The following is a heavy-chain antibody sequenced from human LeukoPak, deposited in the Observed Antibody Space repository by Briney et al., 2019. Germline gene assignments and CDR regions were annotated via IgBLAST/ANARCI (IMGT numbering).Heavy chain of an antibody. Sequence: GESLKISCKGSGYSFTSYWIGWVRQMPGKGLEWMGIIYPGDSDTRYSPSFQGQVTISADKSISTAYLQWSSLKASDTAMYYCARRAFVRESLRFSANYYYYMDVWGKGTTVTISS. CDR1: GYSFTSYW. D-gene: IGHD3-3*01. J-gene: IGHJ6*03. V-gene: IGHV5-51*01. CDR2: IYPGDSDT. CDR3: ARRAFVRESLRFSANYYYYMDV.